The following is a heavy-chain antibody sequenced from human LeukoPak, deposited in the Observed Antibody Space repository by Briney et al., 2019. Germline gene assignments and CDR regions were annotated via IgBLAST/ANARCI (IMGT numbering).Heavy chain of an antibody. V-gene: IGHV6-1*01. CDR1: GDSVSTNSAA. J-gene: IGHJ4*02. CDR2: TYYRAKWYN. Sequence: SQTLSLTCAISGDSVSTNSAAWNWIRQSPSRGLEWLGGTYYRAKWYNHYAISVKSRITINPDTSKNQFSLRLNSVIPEDTAVYYCVRGLNWGASGFDYWGQGTLVTVSS. D-gene: IGHD7-27*01. CDR3: VRGLNWGASGFDY.